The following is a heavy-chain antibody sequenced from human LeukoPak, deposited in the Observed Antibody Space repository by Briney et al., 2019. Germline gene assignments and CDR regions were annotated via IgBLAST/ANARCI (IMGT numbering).Heavy chain of an antibody. J-gene: IGHJ4*02. D-gene: IGHD3-22*01. Sequence: GASVKVSCKASGGTFSSYAISWVRQAPGQGLEWMGRIIPIFGTANYAQKFQGRVTITTDESTSTAYMELSSLRSEDTAVYYCARYDSSGYPDYWGQGTLVTVSS. CDR3: ARYDSSGYPDY. CDR2: IIPIFGTA. CDR1: GGTFSSYA. V-gene: IGHV1-69*05.